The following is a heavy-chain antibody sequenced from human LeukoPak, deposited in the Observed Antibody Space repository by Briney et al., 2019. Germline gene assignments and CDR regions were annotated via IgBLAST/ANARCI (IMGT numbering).Heavy chain of an antibody. V-gene: IGHV1-8*01. D-gene: IGHD5-18*01. CDR3: ARVTVDTATAMDC. CDR2: MNPNSGST. Sequence: ASVKVSCTASGYTFTSYDINWVRQATGPGLEWMGWMNPNSGSTGYAQKFQGRCTMTSNTSRNKAYMERISPRSEATAVYSCARVTVDTATAMDCWGQGTLVTVSS. J-gene: IGHJ4*02. CDR1: GYTFTSYD.